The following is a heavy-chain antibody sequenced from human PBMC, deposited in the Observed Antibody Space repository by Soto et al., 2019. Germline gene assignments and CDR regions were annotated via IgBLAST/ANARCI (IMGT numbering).Heavy chain of an antibody. D-gene: IGHD3-9*01. CDR2: ISGSGGST. CDR3: AKSPGYNLAYYMGV. Sequence: KGLEWVSAISGSGGSTYYADSVKGRFTISRDNSKNTLYLQMNSLRAEDTAVYYCAKSPGYNLAYYMGVWGKGITGTVSS. J-gene: IGHJ6*03. V-gene: IGHV3-23*01.